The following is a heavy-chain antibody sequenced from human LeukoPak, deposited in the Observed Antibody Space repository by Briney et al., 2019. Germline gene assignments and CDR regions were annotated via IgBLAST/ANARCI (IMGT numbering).Heavy chain of an antibody. Sequence: GGSLRLSCAASGFTFSSYAMSWVRQAPGKGLEWVSAISGSGGSTYYADSVEGRLTISRDNSKNTLYLQMNSLRAEDTAVYYCAKDLSGALGELSPNWFDPWGQGTLVTVSS. J-gene: IGHJ5*02. CDR3: AKDLSGALGELSPNWFDP. V-gene: IGHV3-23*01. CDR2: ISGSGGST. D-gene: IGHD3-10*01. CDR1: GFTFSSYA.